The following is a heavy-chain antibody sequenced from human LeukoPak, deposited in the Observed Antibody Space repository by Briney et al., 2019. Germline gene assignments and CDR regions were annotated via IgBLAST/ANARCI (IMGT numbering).Heavy chain of an antibody. V-gene: IGHV3-30*18. CDR1: GFTFSSYG. CDR2: ISYDGSNK. Sequence: GGSLRLSCAASGFTFSSYGMHWVRQAPGKGLEWVAVISYDGSNKYYADSVKGRFTISRDNSKNALYLQMNSLRAEDTAVYYCAKRGASATTHPFDYWGQGTLVTASA. J-gene: IGHJ4*02. CDR3: AKRGASATTHPFDY. D-gene: IGHD5-12*01.